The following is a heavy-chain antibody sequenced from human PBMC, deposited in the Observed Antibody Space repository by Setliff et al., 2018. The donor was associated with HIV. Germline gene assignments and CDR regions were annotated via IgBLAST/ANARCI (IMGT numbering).Heavy chain of an antibody. Sequence: ASVKVSCKASGYTFTSYTMSWVRQAPGQGLEWMGWINTNTGNPTYATGFTGRFVFSLDTSVSTAYLQLSSLKAEDTVVYYCARGALVPAAIGAYYYYMDVWGKGTTVTVSS. CDR2: INTNTGNP. CDR3: ARGALVPAAIGAYYYYMDV. CDR1: GYTFTSYT. D-gene: IGHD2-2*01. J-gene: IGHJ6*03. V-gene: IGHV7-4-1*02.